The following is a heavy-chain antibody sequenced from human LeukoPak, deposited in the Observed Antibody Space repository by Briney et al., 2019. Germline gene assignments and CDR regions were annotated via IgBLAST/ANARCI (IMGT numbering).Heavy chain of an antibody. D-gene: IGHD6-19*01. CDR2: MYSGSSNT. CDR3: ARVGSGWYDFDY. Sequence: GGSLRLSCAASGFTVSSNYMSWGRQAPGKGLEWVSVMYSGSSNTYYTDSVKGRFTISRHTSKHKLYLQTTSLRAEDTAVYYCARVGSGWYDFDYWGQGTLVTVSS. CDR1: GFTVSSNY. J-gene: IGHJ4*02. V-gene: IGHV3-53*04.